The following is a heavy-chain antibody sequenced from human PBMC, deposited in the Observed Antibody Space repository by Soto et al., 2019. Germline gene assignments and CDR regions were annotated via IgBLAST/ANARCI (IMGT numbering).Heavy chain of an antibody. V-gene: IGHV3-30-3*01. D-gene: IGHD6-19*01. J-gene: IGHJ6*02. Sequence: PGGSLSLSCAASGCPFSSYAMHLVRQAPGKGLEWVAVISYDGSNKYYADSVKGRFTISRDNAKNTLYLQMNSLRAEDTAVYYCAREWVAGTYYYYGMDVWGQGTTVTVSS. CDR2: ISYDGSNK. CDR3: AREWVAGTYYYYGMDV. CDR1: GCPFSSYA.